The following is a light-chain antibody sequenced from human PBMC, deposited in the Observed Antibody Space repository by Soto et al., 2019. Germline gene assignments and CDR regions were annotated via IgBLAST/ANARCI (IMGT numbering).Light chain of an antibody. CDR2: AAS. Sequence: DIQLTQSPSFLSASVGDRVTITCRASQAISSYLAWYQQKPGKAPKLLIYAASTLQSGVPSRFSGSGSGTDFTLTISSLQPEDCATYYCQQLKSYSTFGQGTRLEIK. CDR3: QQLKSYST. CDR1: QAISSY. V-gene: IGKV1-9*01. J-gene: IGKJ5*01.